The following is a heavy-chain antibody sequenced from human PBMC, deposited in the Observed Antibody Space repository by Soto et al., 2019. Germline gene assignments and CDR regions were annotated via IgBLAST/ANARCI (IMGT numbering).Heavy chain of an antibody. V-gene: IGHV3-23*01. Sequence: GGSLRLSCAASGFTFSSYAMSWVRQAPGKGLEWVSAISGSGGSTYYADSVKGRFTISRDNSKNTLYLQMNSLRAEDTAVYYCARQTAPTIAELDYWGQGTLVTVSS. CDR3: ARQTAPTIAELDY. CDR2: ISGSGGST. CDR1: GFTFSSYA. D-gene: IGHD6-13*01. J-gene: IGHJ4*02.